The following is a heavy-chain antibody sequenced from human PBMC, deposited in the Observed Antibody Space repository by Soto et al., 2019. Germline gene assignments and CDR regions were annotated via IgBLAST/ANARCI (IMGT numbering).Heavy chain of an antibody. CDR1: GFSFSSAW. J-gene: IGHJ4*02. V-gene: IGHV3-7*03. CDR2: MNEDGSER. Sequence: EVQLVESGGGLVQPGGSLRLSCAVSGFSFSSAWMTWIRQAPGKGLERVAIMNEDGSERYYVDSVKGRFTISRDNAKNALFLQMNSLRAEDTDVYFCARDRAYSRFDYWGQGSLVTVSS. D-gene: IGHD4-4*01. CDR3: ARDRAYSRFDY.